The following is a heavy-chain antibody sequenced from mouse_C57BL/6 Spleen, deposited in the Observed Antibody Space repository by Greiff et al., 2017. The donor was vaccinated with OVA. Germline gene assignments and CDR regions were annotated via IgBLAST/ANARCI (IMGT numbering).Heavy chain of an antibody. CDR1: GYTFTDYE. CDR2: IDPETGGT. Sequence: QVQLQQSGAELVRPGASVTLSCKASGYTFTDYEMHWVKQTPVHGLEWIGAIDPETGGTAYNQKFKGKAILTADKSSSTAYMELRSLTSEDSAVYYCTRSPDGSHAMDYWGQGTSVTVSS. V-gene: IGHV1-15*01. D-gene: IGHD2-3*01. J-gene: IGHJ4*01. CDR3: TRSPDGSHAMDY.